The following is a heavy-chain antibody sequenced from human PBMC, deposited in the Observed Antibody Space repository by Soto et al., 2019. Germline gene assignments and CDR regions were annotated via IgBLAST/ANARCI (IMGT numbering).Heavy chain of an antibody. CDR2: ISSSSSTI. CDR3: ATVGATPQVYYYYYGMDV. J-gene: IGHJ6*02. Sequence: PGGSLRLSCAASGFTFSSYSMNWVRQAPGKGLEWVSYISSSSSTIYYADSVKGRFTISRDNAKNSLYLQMNSLRDEDTAVYYCATVGATPQVYYYYYGMDVWGQGTTVTVSS. V-gene: IGHV3-48*02. D-gene: IGHD1-26*01. CDR1: GFTFSSYS.